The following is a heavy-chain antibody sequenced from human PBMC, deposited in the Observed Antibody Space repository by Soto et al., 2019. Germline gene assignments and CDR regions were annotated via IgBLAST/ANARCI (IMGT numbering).Heavy chain of an antibody. Sequence: QVQLVQSGAEEKKPGASVKVSCKASGYTFSSYAIHWVRQAPGQGLEWMGWINAGNGNTKYSQKFQGRVTITRDTSASIAYMELNSLRSEDTAVYYCARVDGTYWGQGTLVTVSS. J-gene: IGHJ4*02. CDR1: GYTFSSYA. CDR2: INAGNGNT. D-gene: IGHD1-26*01. V-gene: IGHV1-3*05. CDR3: ARVDGTY.